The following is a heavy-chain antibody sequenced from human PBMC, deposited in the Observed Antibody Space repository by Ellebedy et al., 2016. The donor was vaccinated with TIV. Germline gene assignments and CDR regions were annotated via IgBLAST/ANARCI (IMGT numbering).Heavy chain of an antibody. D-gene: IGHD3-3*01. J-gene: IGHJ6*03. CDR2: IKQDGSEK. CDR3: ARAFTIFGVAHYYYYMDV. CDR1: GFTFSSYA. V-gene: IGHV3-7*01. Sequence: GESLKISXAASGFTFSSYAMSWVRQAPGKGLEWVANIKQDGSEKYYVDSVKGRFTISRDNAQNSLYLQMNSLRAEDTAVYYCARAFTIFGVAHYYYYMDVWGKGTTVTVSS.